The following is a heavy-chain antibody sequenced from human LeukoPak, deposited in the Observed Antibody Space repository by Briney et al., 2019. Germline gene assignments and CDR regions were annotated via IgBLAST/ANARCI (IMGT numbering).Heavy chain of an antibody. V-gene: IGHV4-34*01. CDR1: GGSFSGYY. CDR2: INHSGST. CDR3: ARHTFWSGYYNN. Sequence: PSETLSLTCAVYGGSFSGYYWSWIRQPPGKGLEWIGEINHSGSTNYNPSLKSRVTILVDTSKNQFSLKLSSVTAADTAVYCCARHTFWSGYYNNWGQGTLVTVSS. D-gene: IGHD3-3*01. J-gene: IGHJ4*02.